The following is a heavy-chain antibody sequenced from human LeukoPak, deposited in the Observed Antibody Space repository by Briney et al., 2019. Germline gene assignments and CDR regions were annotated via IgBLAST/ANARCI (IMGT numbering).Heavy chain of an antibody. CDR2: MHSSGRT. D-gene: IGHD5-18*01. Sequence: SETLSLTCTVSGASISSGSYYWTWIRQPAGKGLEWIGRMHSSGRTSYSPSLKSRVTISVDTSKNQFSLKLSSVTAADTAVYYCARRLRGYSYGYVPWELSYYMDVWGKGTTVTISS. V-gene: IGHV4-61*02. CDR1: GASISSGSYY. J-gene: IGHJ6*03. CDR3: ARRLRGYSYGYVPWELSYYMDV.